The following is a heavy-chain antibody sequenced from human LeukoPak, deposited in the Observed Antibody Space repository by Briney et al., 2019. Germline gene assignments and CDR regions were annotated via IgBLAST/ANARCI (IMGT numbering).Heavy chain of an antibody. Sequence: GASVKVSCKTSGYTFTSFDINWVRQAAGQGLEWLGWMNPYTGKTGYAQKFQGRVTFTGDTSTRTAYMEVSSLTSEDTAVYYCARAPSPYYYDSSAYYSDYWGQGTLVTVSP. D-gene: IGHD3-22*01. J-gene: IGHJ4*02. V-gene: IGHV1-8*03. CDR1: GYTFTSFD. CDR3: ARAPSPYYYDSSAYYSDY. CDR2: MNPYTGKT.